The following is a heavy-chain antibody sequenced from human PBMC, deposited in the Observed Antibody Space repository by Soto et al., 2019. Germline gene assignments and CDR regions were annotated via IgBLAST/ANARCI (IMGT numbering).Heavy chain of an antibody. V-gene: IGHV3-53*01. Sequence: LRLSCAASGFTVSSNYMSWVRQAPGKGLEWVSVIYSGGSTYYADSVKGRFTISRDNSKNTLYLQMNSLRAEDTAVYYCARDSIAAAGPMGDYWGQGTLVTVSS. CDR1: GFTVSSNY. CDR3: ARDSIAAAGPMGDY. D-gene: IGHD6-13*01. CDR2: IYSGGST. J-gene: IGHJ4*02.